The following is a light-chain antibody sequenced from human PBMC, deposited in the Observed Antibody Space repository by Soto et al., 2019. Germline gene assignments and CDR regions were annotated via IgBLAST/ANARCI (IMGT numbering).Light chain of an antibody. CDR2: GAS. J-gene: IGKJ1*01. Sequence: EIVLAQSPATLSVTPGERITLSCRATQTIGQKLAWYLQRPGQAPSLLMYGASTRATDIPARFSGSVSGTEFTLTITGLQSEEFAVYYCQQYNGWPLTVGQGTKVEI. CDR3: QQYNGWPLT. CDR1: QTIGQK. V-gene: IGKV3-15*01.